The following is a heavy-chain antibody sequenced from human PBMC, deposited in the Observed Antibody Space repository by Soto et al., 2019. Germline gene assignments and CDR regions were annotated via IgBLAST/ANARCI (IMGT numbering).Heavy chain of an antibody. J-gene: IGHJ5*02. V-gene: IGHV3-23*01. CDR2: ISESGGST. CDR1: GFTFSNYV. D-gene: IGHD1-20*01. Sequence: GLPLRLSCAASGFTFSNYVMNWVRQAPGKGLEWVSGISESGGSTYHADSVKGRFTISRDNSKNTLYLQMNSLRAEDTAVYYCAKVPVSWGQGTLVTVSS. CDR3: AKVPVS.